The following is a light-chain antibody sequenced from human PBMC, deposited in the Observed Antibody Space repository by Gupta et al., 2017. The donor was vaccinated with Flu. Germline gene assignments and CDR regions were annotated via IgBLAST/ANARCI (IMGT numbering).Light chain of an antibody. J-gene: IGLJ1*01. CDR3: CSYAASYTCGFHV. V-gene: IGLV2-11*01. Sequence: QSPLSHRRPACRALGHSLTPSCTVNSTVVGGYNYFSWYPQHPGKAPKVRIYDVSKRRSGVPDRFSGFNSGNSASPTISALQGEEAEDDDGCSYAASYTCGFHVFGTGTKVTVL. CDR2: DVS. CDR1: STVVGGYNY.